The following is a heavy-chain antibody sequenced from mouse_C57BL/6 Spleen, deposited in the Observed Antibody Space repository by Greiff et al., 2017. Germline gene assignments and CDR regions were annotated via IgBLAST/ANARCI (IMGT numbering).Heavy chain of an antibody. J-gene: IGHJ3*01. V-gene: IGHV1-62-2*01. Sequence: QVQLQQSGAELVKPGASVKLSCKASGYTFTEYTIHWVKQRSGQGLEWIGWFYPGSGSIKYNEKFKDKATLTADKSSSTVYIELSRLTSEDSAVYFCARHEDPFYYGNYAWFAYWGQGTLVTVSA. D-gene: IGHD2-1*01. CDR3: ARHEDPFYYGNYAWFAY. CDR1: GYTFTEYT. CDR2: FYPGSGSI.